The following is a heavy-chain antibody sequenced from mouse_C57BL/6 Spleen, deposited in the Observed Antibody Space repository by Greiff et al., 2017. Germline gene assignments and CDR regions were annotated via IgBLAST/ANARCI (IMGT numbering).Heavy chain of an antibody. CDR3: AREGGTFDY. V-gene: IGHV1-82*01. CDR1: GYAFSSSW. J-gene: IGHJ2*01. CDR2: IYPGDGDT. D-gene: IGHD3-3*01. Sequence: QVQLKESGPELVKPGASVKISCKASGYAFSSSWMNWVKQRPGKGLEWIGRIYPGDGDTNYNGKFKGKATLTADKSSSTAYMQLSSLTSEDSAVYFCAREGGTFDYWGQGTTLTVSS.